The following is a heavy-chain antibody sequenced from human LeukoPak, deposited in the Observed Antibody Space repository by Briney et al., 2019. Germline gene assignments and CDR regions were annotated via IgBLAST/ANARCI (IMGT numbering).Heavy chain of an antibody. Sequence: PSETLSLTCAVSRYSSGKGYYWGWIRQPPGMGLEWIGNIYHTGTTTYYNPSLNNRVNISVDTSKNLFSLHLSSVTAADTAVYFCAGRYDKSGYYRFDAFDAWGQGIMVTVSS. CDR3: AGRYDKSGYYRFDAFDA. V-gene: IGHV4-38-2*01. CDR2: IYHTGTT. CDR1: RYSSGKGYY. J-gene: IGHJ3*01. D-gene: IGHD3-22*01.